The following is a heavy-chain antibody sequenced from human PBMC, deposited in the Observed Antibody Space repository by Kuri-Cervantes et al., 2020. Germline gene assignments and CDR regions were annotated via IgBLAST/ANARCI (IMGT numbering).Heavy chain of an antibody. J-gene: IGHJ5*02. CDR1: GGSISSYY. V-gene: IGHV4-39*01. D-gene: IGHD3-9*01. CDR3: ARGLRYFDWLFKGHWFDP. Sequence: GSLRLSCTVSGGSISSYYWGWIRQPPGKGLEWIGSIYYSGSTYYNPSLKSRVTISVDTSKNQFSLKLSSVTAADTAVYYCARGLRYFDWLFKGHWFDPWGQGTLVTVSS. CDR2: IYYSGST.